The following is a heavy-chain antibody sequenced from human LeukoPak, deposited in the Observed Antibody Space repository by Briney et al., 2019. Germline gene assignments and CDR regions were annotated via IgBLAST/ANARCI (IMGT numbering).Heavy chain of an antibody. Sequence: PSETLSLTCTVSGASVSSHYWSWIRQPPGKGLEWIGYVSYSGGTNYNPSLKSRVTISLDTSKDQFSLRLNSVTAADTAVYYCARLSTHYDFWSPLDYWGQGTLVTVSS. D-gene: IGHD3-3*01. CDR1: GASVSSHY. V-gene: IGHV4-59*02. J-gene: IGHJ4*02. CDR2: VSYSGGT. CDR3: ARLSTHYDFWSPLDY.